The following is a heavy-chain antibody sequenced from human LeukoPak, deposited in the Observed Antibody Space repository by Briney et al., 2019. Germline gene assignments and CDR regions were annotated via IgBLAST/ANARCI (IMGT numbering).Heavy chain of an antibody. CDR3: ASNYYDSSGYYFGKYY. J-gene: IGHJ4*02. Sequence: GGSLRLSCAASGFTFSSYSMNWVRQAPGKGLEWVSYISSSSSTIYYADSVKGRFTISRDNAKNSLYLQMNSLRAEDTAVYYCASNYYDSSGYYFGKYYWGQGTLVTVSS. V-gene: IGHV3-48*04. CDR2: ISSSSSTI. D-gene: IGHD3-22*01. CDR1: GFTFSSYS.